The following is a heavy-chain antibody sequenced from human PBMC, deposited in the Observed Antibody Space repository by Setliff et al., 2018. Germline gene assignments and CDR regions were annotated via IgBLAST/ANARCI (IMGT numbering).Heavy chain of an antibody. Sequence: SETLSLTCTVSGGSIRSYYWNWIRQPPGKGLEWIGCIYYSGSTNYNPSLKSRVTISVDTSKNHFSLKLSSVTAADTAVYYCAGSTVTQVDYWGQGTLVTVSS. CDR2: IYYSGST. V-gene: IGHV4-59*08. D-gene: IGHD4-17*01. CDR1: GGSIRSYY. J-gene: IGHJ4*02. CDR3: AGSTVTQVDY.